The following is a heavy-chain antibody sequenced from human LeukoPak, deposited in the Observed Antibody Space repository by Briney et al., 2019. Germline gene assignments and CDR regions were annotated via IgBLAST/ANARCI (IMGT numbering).Heavy chain of an antibody. Sequence: PGASLRLSCAASGFTFSNYAMSWVRQAPGKGLGWVGFIRKKASGGTTEYAASVRGRFSISRDDSKSIAYLQMNSLKIEDTAVYYCTRDDSPDDYWGQGTLVTVSS. J-gene: IGHJ4*02. CDR1: GFTFSNYA. V-gene: IGHV3-49*02. CDR3: TRDDSPDDY. D-gene: IGHD1-14*01. CDR2: IRKKASGGTT.